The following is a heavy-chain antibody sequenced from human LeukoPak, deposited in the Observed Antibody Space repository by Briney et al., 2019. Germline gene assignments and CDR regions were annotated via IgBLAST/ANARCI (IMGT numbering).Heavy chain of an antibody. CDR3: TRGPRIAAAGPSSGPDFDY. CDR2: IRSKAYGGTT. V-gene: IGHV3-49*03. CDR1: GFTFGDYA. Sequence: PGGSLRLSCTASGFTFGDYAMSWFRQAPGKGLEWVGFIRSKAYGGTTEYAASVKGRFTISRDDPKSIAYLQMNSLKTEDTAVYYCTRGPRIAAAGPSSGPDFDYWGQGTLVTVSS. J-gene: IGHJ4*02. D-gene: IGHD6-13*01.